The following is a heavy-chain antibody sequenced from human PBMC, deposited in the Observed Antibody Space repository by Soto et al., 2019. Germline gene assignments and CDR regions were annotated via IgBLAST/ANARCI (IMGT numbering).Heavy chain of an antibody. V-gene: IGHV3-30-3*01. J-gene: IGHJ3*01. Sequence: QVQLVESGGDVVQPGRSLRLSCAASGFTFSSYAMHWVRQAPGKGLEWVAVISYDGSNKYYADSVKGRFTISRDNSKNTLYLQMNSLRAEDTAVYYCARAVPPHIVVVTAIVWGQGTMVTVSS. CDR3: ARAVPPHIVVVTAIV. CDR2: ISYDGSNK. CDR1: GFTFSSYA. D-gene: IGHD2-21*02.